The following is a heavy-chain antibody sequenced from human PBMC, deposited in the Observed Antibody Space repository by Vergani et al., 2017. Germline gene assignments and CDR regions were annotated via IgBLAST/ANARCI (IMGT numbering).Heavy chain of an antibody. CDR2: IKSKADGETT. CDR1: GFTFSNAW. Sequence: EVQLVESGGRLVKPGGSLRLSCAASGFTFSNAWLSWVRQAPGKGLEWVARIKSKADGETTDYAAPVKGRFSISRDDSKTTLYLEINSLKTEDTAVYYCTTGGEVFRFNVGPGRGQGTLVTVSS. D-gene: IGHD3-10*01. J-gene: IGHJ4*02. CDR3: TTGGEVFRFNVGPG. V-gene: IGHV3-15*01.